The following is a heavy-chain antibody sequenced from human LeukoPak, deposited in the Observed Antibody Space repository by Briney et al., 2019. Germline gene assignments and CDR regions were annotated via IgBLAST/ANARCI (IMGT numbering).Heavy chain of an antibody. Sequence: GGSLRLSCAASEFTFSNYAMTWVRQAPGKGLEWVSAISGSGGSTYYADSVKGRFTISRDNSKNTLYLQMNSLRAEDTAVYYCAKDLSSGWYLSAFDIWGQGTMVTVSS. CDR1: EFTFSNYA. CDR3: AKDLSSGWYLSAFDI. CDR2: ISGSGGST. D-gene: IGHD6-19*01. V-gene: IGHV3-23*01. J-gene: IGHJ3*02.